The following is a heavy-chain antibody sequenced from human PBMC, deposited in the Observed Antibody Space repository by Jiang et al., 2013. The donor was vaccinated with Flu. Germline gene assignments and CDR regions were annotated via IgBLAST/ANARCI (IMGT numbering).Heavy chain of an antibody. V-gene: IGHV1-18*01. CDR3: ARIDYDFWSGYFHYYYYYYMDV. J-gene: IGHJ6*03. D-gene: IGHD3-3*01. CDR2: ISAYNGNT. Sequence: EWMGWISAYNGNTNYAQKLQGRVTMTTDTSTSTAYMELRSLRSDDTAVYYCARIDYDFWSGYFHYYYYYYMDVWGKGTTVTVSS.